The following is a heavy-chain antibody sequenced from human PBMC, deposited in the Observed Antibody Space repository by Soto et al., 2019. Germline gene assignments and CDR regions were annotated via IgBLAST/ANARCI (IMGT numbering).Heavy chain of an antibody. V-gene: IGHV3-33*01. CDR3: ARGVAYYYYGMDV. CDR2: IWHDGSNK. CDR1: GFTFSSYG. D-gene: IGHD5-12*01. J-gene: IGHJ6*02. Sequence: QVQLVESGGGVVQPGRSLRLSCAASGFTFSSYGMHWVRQAPGTGLAWVAVIWHDGSNKYYADSVKGRFTISRDNSKNTLYLPMNSLRAEATAVYYCARGVAYYYYGMDVWGQGTTVTVSS.